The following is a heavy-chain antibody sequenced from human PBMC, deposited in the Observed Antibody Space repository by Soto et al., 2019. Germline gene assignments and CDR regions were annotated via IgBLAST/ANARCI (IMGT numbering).Heavy chain of an antibody. CDR2: IKQDGSEK. CDR1: GFTFSSYW. V-gene: IGHV3-7*01. CDR3: ASFGSGHDFWSGQLDY. Sequence: GGSLRLSCAASGFTFSSYWMSWVRQAPGKGLEWVANIKQDGSEKYYVDSVKGRFTISRDNAKNSLYLQMNSLRAEDTAVYYCASFGSGHDFWSGQLDYWGQGTLVTVSS. D-gene: IGHD3-3*01. J-gene: IGHJ4*02.